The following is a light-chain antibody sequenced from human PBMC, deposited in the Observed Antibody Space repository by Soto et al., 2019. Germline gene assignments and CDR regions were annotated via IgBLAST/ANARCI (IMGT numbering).Light chain of an antibody. CDR2: AAS. V-gene: IGKV1-9*01. J-gene: IGKJ4*01. CDR1: QGITSY. Sequence: IQVTQSPSSLSASVGDRVTITCRASQGITSYLAWYQQKPGKAPKLLIYAASALQTGVSSRFSGSGYGTDFALTISNLQPEDFATYFCQQLYGYPLTFGGGTTVEF. CDR3: QQLYGYPLT.